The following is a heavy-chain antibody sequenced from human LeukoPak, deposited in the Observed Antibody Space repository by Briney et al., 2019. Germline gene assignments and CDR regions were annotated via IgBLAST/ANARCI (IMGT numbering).Heavy chain of an antibody. J-gene: IGHJ4*02. V-gene: IGHV3-30*18. D-gene: IGHD2-2*02. Sequence: GGSLTLSCAASGFTFSRYGMHWVRQAPGKGLEWVTVISYDGSNKYYGDSVKGRFTISRDNSKNTLYLQMNSLRAEDTAVYYCAKALYATEAIDYWGQGTLVTVSS. CDR1: GFTFSRYG. CDR2: ISYDGSNK. CDR3: AKALYATEAIDY.